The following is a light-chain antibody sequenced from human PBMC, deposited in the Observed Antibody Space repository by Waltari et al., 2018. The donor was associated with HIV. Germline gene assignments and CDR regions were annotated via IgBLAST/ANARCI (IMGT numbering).Light chain of an antibody. J-gene: IGLJ3*02. CDR1: SRHKNYA. CDR2: INNDGSQ. V-gene: IGLV4-69*02. Sequence: QLVVTQSPSASASLGASVKLTRTLSSRHKNYAIAWPQHQPEKGPQFLMMINNDGSQNKGAGIPDRSAGSSSGAERYLIICSLQSEDEGDYYCQGWGAGSRVFGGGTKLTVL. CDR3: QGWGAGSRV.